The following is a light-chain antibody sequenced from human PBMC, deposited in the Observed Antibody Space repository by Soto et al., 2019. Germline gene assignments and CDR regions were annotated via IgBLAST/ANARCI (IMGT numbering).Light chain of an antibody. V-gene: IGLV2-14*01. J-gene: IGLJ2*01. CDR3: TLYISSTTV. Sequence: QSALTQPASVSGSPGQSITMSCTGSSSDVGTYDYVSWYQQHPGRAPKLMIYEVSNRPSGVSNRFSGSKSGNTASLTISGLQAEDEADYYCTLYISSTTVFGGGTKLTV. CDR2: EVS. CDR1: SSDVGTYDY.